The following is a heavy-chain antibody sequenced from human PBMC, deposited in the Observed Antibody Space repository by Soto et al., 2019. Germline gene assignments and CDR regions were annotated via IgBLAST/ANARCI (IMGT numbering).Heavy chain of an antibody. CDR3: ARPPRDLWSGYSTYFDY. CDR1: GFPFSSYA. CDR2: ISYDGSIT. Sequence: PGGSLRLSCEGSGFPFSSYAIHWVRQTPGKGLEWVAVISYDGSITYYSDSVKGRFTISRDTPMNTVYLQLNGLRGDDTAVYYCARPPRDLWSGYSTYFDYWGQGTLVTVSS. D-gene: IGHD3-3*01. J-gene: IGHJ4*02. V-gene: IGHV3-30-3*01.